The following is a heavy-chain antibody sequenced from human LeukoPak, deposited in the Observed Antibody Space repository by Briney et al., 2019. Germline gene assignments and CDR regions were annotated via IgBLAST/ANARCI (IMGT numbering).Heavy chain of an antibody. CDR3: ARNLMVGSYYYYYMDV. CDR2: IIPIFGTA. CDR1: GGTFSSYA. D-gene: IGHD2-8*01. V-gene: IGHV1-69*13. J-gene: IGHJ6*03. Sequence: SVKVSCKASGGTFSSYAISWVRQAPGQGLEWMGGIIPIFGTANYAQKFQGRVTITADESMSTAYMELSSLRSEDTAVYYCARNLMVGSYYYYYMDVWGKGTTVTVSS.